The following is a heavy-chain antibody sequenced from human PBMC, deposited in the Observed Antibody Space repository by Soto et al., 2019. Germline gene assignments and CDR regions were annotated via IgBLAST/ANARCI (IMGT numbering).Heavy chain of an antibody. J-gene: IGHJ4*02. V-gene: IGHV1-8*01. CDR3: AGTLYGDNVDY. Sequence: QVQLVQSGAEVKKPGASVKVSCKASGYTFTSYDINWVRQATGQGLEWMGRMNPNSGNTGYAQKCQSRNTKTRNTSKDAAHMRLGRPRSEGTDVYFCAGTLYGDNVDYWGQGTLGTVSS. CDR2: MNPNSGNT. CDR1: GYTFTSYD. D-gene: IGHD4-17*01.